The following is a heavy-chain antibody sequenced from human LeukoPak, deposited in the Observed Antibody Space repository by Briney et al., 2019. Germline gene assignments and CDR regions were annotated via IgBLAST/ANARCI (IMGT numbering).Heavy chain of an antibody. Sequence: GGSLRLSCAASRFSFSDAWMSWVRQAPGKGLEWVSSFGGSVGTTYYADSVKGRFTMSRDNSKNTVYLQMNSLRVEDTAVYYCAKGRVSGSGWTFNDYWGQGALVTVSS. V-gene: IGHV3-23*01. CDR3: AKGRVSGSGWTFNDY. CDR2: FGGSVGTT. CDR1: RFSFSDAW. J-gene: IGHJ4*02. D-gene: IGHD6-19*01.